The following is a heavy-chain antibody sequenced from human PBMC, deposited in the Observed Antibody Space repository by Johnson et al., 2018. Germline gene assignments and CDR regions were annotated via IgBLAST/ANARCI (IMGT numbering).Heavy chain of an antibody. V-gene: IGHV3-23*04. CDR1: GFTFRTYA. CDR2: ISSSGRST. D-gene: IGHD5-24*01. J-gene: IGHJ6*02. CDR3: AKTIRGVYYYGMDV. Sequence: QLVESGGGLVQPGGSLRLSCAASGFTFRTYAMNWVRQAPGKGLEWVSSISSSGRSTHYADFVKGRFPISRDNSKNTLYLQMNSLRAEDTAIYYCAKTIRGVYYYGMDVWGQGTTVTVAS.